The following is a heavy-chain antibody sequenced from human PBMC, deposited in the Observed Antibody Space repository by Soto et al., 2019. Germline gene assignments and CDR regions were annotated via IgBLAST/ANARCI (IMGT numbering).Heavy chain of an antibody. D-gene: IGHD7-27*01. V-gene: IGHV4-30-4*01. CDR1: GGSISTVDYW. Sequence: QVQLQESGPGLVKPSQTLSLTCTVSGGSISTVDYWWSWIRQSPDMGLEWIGHIYDGGRTYNNPSLERRVTMSVATPKSQLSLTLSSVSAADTAVYYCARGPSGDKVDSWGQGTLVTVSS. J-gene: IGHJ4*02. CDR3: ARGPSGDKVDS. CDR2: IYDGGRT.